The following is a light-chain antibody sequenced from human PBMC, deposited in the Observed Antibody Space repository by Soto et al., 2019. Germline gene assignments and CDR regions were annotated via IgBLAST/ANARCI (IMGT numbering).Light chain of an antibody. CDR3: QQSYSAPQT. CDR2: GAT. V-gene: IGKV1-39*01. Sequence: DIQMTQSPSSLSASVGDRVTITCRASQSITRYLNWYQHKPGKAPKLLIYGATNLQSGVPSRISGSGSGTDFTLTISSLQPEDFATYDCQQSYSAPQTFGQGTTLEIK. CDR1: QSITRY. J-gene: IGKJ2*01.